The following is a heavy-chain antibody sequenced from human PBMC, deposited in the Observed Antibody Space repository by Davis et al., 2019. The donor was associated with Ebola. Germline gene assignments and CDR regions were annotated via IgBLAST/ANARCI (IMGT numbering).Heavy chain of an antibody. J-gene: IGHJ4*02. Sequence: AASVKVSCKASGYTFTGYYMHWVRQAPGQGLEWMGGVIPMFGTSKYAQKFQDRVTITADESTNTAYMELSSLRSDDTAVYYCARGRPWLWVATPVRFDSWGLGTLVIVSS. CDR2: VIPMFGTS. CDR3: ARGRPWLWVATPVRFDS. D-gene: IGHD5-12*01. V-gene: IGHV1-69*13. CDR1: GYTFTGYY.